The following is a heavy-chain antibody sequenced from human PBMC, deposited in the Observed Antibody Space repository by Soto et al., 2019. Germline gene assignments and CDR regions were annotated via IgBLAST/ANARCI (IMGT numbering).Heavy chain of an antibody. CDR2: IRSKANSYAT. CDR3: TRLAYGGGDCYSSDY. CDR1: GFTFSGSA. D-gene: IGHD2-21*02. V-gene: IGHV3-73*02. Sequence: EVQLVESGGGLVQPGGSLKLSCAASGFTFSGSAMHWVHQASGKGLEWVGRIRSKANSYATAYAASVRGRFTISRDDSKNTAYLQMNGLKTEDTAVYYCTRLAYGGGDCYSSDYWGQGTLVTVSS. J-gene: IGHJ4*02.